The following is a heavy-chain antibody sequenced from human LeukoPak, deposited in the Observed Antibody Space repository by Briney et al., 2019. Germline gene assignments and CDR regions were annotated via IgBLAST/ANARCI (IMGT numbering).Heavy chain of an antibody. CDR3: ARDGTSTDDY. CDR2: ISGNNDNP. J-gene: IGHJ4*02. CDR1: GYTFSNFG. D-gene: IGHD2-2*01. Sequence: ASVKVSCKASGYTFSNFGISWVRQAPGRELEWMGWISGNNDNPNYGQNFQGRFTVTSDSSTSTAYMELRNLRSDDTAVYYCARDGTSTDDYWGQGTLVTVSS. V-gene: IGHV1-18*01.